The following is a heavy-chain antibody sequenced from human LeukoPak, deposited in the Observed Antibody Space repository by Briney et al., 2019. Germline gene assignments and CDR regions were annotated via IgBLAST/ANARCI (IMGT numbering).Heavy chain of an antibody. J-gene: IGHJ4*02. V-gene: IGHV3-64*01. CDR1: GFTFSGYP. CDR3: ARDQSSAFDH. Sequence: PGGSLRLSCAASGFTFSGYPMHWVRQAPGKGLEYVSAITPDGGGTYYASSVRGRFTISRDNSMNTLYLQMGGLRDEDMAVYYCARDQSSAFDHWGQGTLVTVSS. D-gene: IGHD3-22*01. CDR2: ITPDGGGT.